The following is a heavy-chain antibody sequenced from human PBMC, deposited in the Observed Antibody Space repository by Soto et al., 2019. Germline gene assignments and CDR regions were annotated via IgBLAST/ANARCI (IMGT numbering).Heavy chain of an antibody. V-gene: IGHV4-39*01. Sequence: TSETLSLTCNVSGGSISSNSYSWGWIRQPPGKGLERIATLYSDRDTYYNQSLKSRVTISADTSHNQFSLDLTSVTASDTAVYFCAWHPGYCSGGRCNGQYTLDVWGQGTTVTVSS. CDR3: AWHPGYCSGGRCNGQYTLDV. D-gene: IGHD2-15*01. CDR1: GGSISSNSYS. J-gene: IGHJ6*02. CDR2: LYSDRDT.